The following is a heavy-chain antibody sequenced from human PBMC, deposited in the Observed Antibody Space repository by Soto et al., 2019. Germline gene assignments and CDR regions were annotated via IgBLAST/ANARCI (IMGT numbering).Heavy chain of an antibody. D-gene: IGHD5-12*01. CDR2: IKQDGSEK. CDR3: ARWMATIYRRDGYYFDY. CDR1: GFTFSSYW. V-gene: IGHV3-7*05. J-gene: IGHJ4*02. Sequence: PGGSLRLSCAASGFTFSSYWMSWVRQAPGKGLEWVANIKQDGSEKYYVDSVKGRFTISRDNAKNSLYLQMNSLRAEDTAVYYWARWMATIYRRDGYYFDYWGQGTLVTVSS.